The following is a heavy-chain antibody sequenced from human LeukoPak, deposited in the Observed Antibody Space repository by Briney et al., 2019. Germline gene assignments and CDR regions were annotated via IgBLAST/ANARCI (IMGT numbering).Heavy chain of an antibody. CDR1: GITFSNAW. CDR3: ARTPDGADY. V-gene: IGHV3-7*01. D-gene: IGHD3-10*01. J-gene: IGHJ4*02. Sequence: GGSLRLSCVVSGITFSNAWMNWVRQTPGKGLEWVANIKQDGTEIFYVDSVRGRFIISRDNAENSLYLQMNSLRVEDTAVYYCARTPDGADYWGQGTLVTVSS. CDR2: IKQDGTEI.